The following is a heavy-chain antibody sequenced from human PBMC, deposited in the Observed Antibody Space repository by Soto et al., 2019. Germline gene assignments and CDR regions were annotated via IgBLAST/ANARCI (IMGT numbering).Heavy chain of an antibody. D-gene: IGHD3-10*01. V-gene: IGHV1-18*01. J-gene: IGHJ5*02. CDR1: GDTFTNFG. Sequence: HLVQSGPEVKKPGASITVSCKTSGDTFTNFGLSWVRQAPGQGLEWMGRIATYNSNRNYAQKFQGRLTLTTDTSTSTAYMELKSLRYDDTAVYYCATVLRGVVNWFDPWGQGTLVTVSS. CDR3: ATVLRGVVNWFDP. CDR2: IATYNSNR.